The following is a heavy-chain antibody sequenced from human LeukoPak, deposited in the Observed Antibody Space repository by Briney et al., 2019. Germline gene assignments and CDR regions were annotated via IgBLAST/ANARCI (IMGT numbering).Heavy chain of an antibody. CDR3: VRQYSGYESLYFDS. J-gene: IGHJ4*02. D-gene: IGHD5-12*01. CDR1: GYTFTSYG. V-gene: IGHV7-4-1*02. Sequence: ASVKVSCKASGYTFTSYGISWVRQAPGQGLEWMGWINTNTGTLTYAQGFTGRFVFSLDSSVSTAYLQISSLKAEDIAVYYCVRQYSGYESLYFDSWGQGTLVTVSS. CDR2: INTNTGTL.